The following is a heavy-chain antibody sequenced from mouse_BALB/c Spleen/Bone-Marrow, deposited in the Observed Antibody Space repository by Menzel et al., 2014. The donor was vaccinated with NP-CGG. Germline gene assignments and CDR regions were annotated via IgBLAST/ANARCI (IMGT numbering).Heavy chain of an antibody. Sequence: EVQGEESGGGLVQTGGSLRLSCATSGFTFTDYYMSWVRQPPGKALEWLGFIRNKANGYTTEYSASVKGRFTISRDNSQSILYLQMNTLRAEDSATYYCARDRAARATGYYFDFWGQGTPLTAS. D-gene: IGHD3-1*01. CDR1: GFTFTDYY. CDR3: ARDRAARATGYYFDF. J-gene: IGHJ2*01. V-gene: IGHV7-3*02. CDR2: IRNKANGYTT.